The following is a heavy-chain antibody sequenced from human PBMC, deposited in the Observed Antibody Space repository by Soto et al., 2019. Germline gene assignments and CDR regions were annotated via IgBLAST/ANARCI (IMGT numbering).Heavy chain of an antibody. J-gene: IGHJ4*02. Sequence: GGSLRLSCAASGFTLAKYTMGWVRQAPGKGLEWVAESYSTGGTEYADSVKGRFTIFRDNSKNTLFLQMNYLVVEDTALYYCERDREPDGIWTFDSWGQGTLVTVSS. CDR1: GFTLAKYT. CDR3: ERDREPDGIWTFDS. V-gene: IGHV3-53*01. D-gene: IGHD3-9*01. CDR2: SYSTGGT.